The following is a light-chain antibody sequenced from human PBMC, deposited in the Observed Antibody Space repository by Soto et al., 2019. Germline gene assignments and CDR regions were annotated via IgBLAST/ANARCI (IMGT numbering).Light chain of an antibody. J-gene: IGKJ4*01. CDR1: QSVSSY. V-gene: IGKV3-11*01. CDR3: QQRSNWPAT. Sequence: EIVLTQSPATLSLSPGERATLSCRASQSVSSYLAWYQQKPGQAPRLLIYDASNRATGIPARFSGSGSGKDFNLPISSLEPEDFAVYYCQQRSNWPATFGGGTKVEIK. CDR2: DAS.